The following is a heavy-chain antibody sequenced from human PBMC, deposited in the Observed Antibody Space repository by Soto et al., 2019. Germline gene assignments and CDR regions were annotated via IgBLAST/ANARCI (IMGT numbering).Heavy chain of an antibody. Sequence: EVQLVESGGGLVQPGGSLRLSCAASGFTFSSYEMNWVRQAPGKGLEWVSYISSSGSTIYYADSVKGRFTISRDNAKNSLYPQMNSLRAEDTAVYYCARGGRWLQLNYYYGMDVWGQGTTVTVSS. V-gene: IGHV3-48*03. D-gene: IGHD5-12*01. CDR3: ARGGRWLQLNYYYGMDV. J-gene: IGHJ6*02. CDR1: GFTFSSYE. CDR2: ISSSGSTI.